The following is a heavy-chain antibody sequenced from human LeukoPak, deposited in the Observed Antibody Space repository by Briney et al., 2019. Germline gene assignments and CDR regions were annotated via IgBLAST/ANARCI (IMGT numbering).Heavy chain of an antibody. CDR3: ARTHYYGSGSYNY. V-gene: IGHV3-74*01. Sequence: GGSLRLSCAASGFTFSSYWMHWVRQAPGKGLGWVSRINSDGSSTSYADSVKGRFTISRDNGKNTLYLQMNSLRAEDTAVYYCARTHYYGSGSYNYWGQGTLVTVSS. J-gene: IGHJ4*02. D-gene: IGHD3-10*01. CDR1: GFTFSSYW. CDR2: INSDGSST.